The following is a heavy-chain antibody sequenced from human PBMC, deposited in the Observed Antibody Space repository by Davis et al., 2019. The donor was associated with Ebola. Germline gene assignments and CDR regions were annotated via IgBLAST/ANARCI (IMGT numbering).Heavy chain of an antibody. V-gene: IGHV3-53*01. CDR1: GFTVSSNY. CDR2: IYSGGST. CDR3: AKDPAYYDFWSGYYGTGFDY. Sequence: GESLKISCAASGFTVSSNYMSWVRQAPGKGLEWVSVIYSGGSTYYADSVKGRFTISRDNSKNTLYLQMNSLRAEDTAVYYCAKDPAYYDFWSGYYGTGFDYWGQGTLVTVSS. D-gene: IGHD3-3*01. J-gene: IGHJ4*02.